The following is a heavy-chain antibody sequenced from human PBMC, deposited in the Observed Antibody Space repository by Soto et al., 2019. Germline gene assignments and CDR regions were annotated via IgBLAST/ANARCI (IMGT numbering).Heavy chain of an antibody. D-gene: IGHD3-3*01. V-gene: IGHV1-69*13. J-gene: IGHJ6*02. CDR3: AREYYDFWSGYSAHLGMDV. CDR1: GGTFSSYA. Sequence: SVKVSCKASGGTFSSYAISWVRQAPGQGLEWMGGIIPIFGTANYAQRFQGRVTITADESTSTAYMELSSLRSDDTAVYYCAREYYDFWSGYSAHLGMDVWGQGTTVTVSS. CDR2: IIPIFGTA.